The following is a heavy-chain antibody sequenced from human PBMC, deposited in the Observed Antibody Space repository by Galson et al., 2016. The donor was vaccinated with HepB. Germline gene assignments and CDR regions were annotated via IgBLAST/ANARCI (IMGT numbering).Heavy chain of an antibody. V-gene: IGHV4-34*01. Sequence: SETLSLTCGVSGGSFSEYYWTWIRQFPGKGLEWIGETNHTGSANYNPSLQNRVAISVDTSKNQFSLKVKSVAAADTAVYYCARGPRRRGVINLYGGYFDTWGQGTLVTVSS. J-gene: IGHJ5*02. CDR3: ARGPRRRGVINLYGGYFDT. D-gene: IGHD1-26*01. CDR1: GGSFSEYY. CDR2: TNHTGSA.